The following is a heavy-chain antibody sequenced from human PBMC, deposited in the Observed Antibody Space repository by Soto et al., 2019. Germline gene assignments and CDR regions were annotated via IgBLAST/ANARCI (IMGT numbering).Heavy chain of an antibody. V-gene: IGHV1-18*01. CDR1: GYTFTNYG. J-gene: IGHJ4*02. CDR2: IGAHNGYT. CDR3: ARDGDFDY. Sequence: QVQLVQSGGEVKKPGDSVKVSCKASGYTFTNYGIAWVRQAPGQGLEWMGWIGAHNGYTDYAHKVQDRVTLTTDAPTTTACRELRSLSSDDAAVYSCARDGDFDYLGQGSLVTVSS.